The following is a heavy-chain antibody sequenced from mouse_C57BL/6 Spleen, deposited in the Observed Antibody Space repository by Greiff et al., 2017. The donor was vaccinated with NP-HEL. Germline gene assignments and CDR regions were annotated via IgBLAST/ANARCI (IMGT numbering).Heavy chain of an antibody. CDR3: ARWAYYGSSYEYFDV. CDR2: IDPSDSYT. Sequence: QVQLQQPGAELVMPGASVKLSCKASGYTFTSYWMHWVKQRPGQGLEWIGEIDPSDSYTNYNQTFKGQSTLTVDKSSSTAYMQLSSLTSEDSAVYYCARWAYYGSSYEYFDVWGTGTTVTVSS. V-gene: IGHV1-69*01. J-gene: IGHJ1*03. D-gene: IGHD1-1*01. CDR1: GYTFTSYW.